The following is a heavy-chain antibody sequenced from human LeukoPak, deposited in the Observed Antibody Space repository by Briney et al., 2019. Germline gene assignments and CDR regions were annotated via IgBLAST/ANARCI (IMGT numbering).Heavy chain of an antibody. CDR1: GFTVSSNY. D-gene: IGHD5-18*01. CDR3: ARGELDTATATYLDY. J-gene: IGHJ4*02. CDR2: IYSSGST. Sequence: GGSLRLSCAASGFTVSSNYMSWVRQAPGKGLEWVSVIYSSGSTYYADSVKGRFTISRDNSKNTLYLQMNSLRAEDTAVYYCARGELDTATATYLDYWGQGTLVTVSS. V-gene: IGHV3-53*01.